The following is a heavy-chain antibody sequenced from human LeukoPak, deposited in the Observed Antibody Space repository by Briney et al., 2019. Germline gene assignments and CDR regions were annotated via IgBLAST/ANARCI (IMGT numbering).Heavy chain of an antibody. CDR3: ARDSRFLEWLLPPLVGMDV. J-gene: IGHJ6*02. V-gene: IGHV3-30-3*01. Sequence: GTSLRLSCAASGFTFSSYGIHWVRQAPGKGLEWVAGISYDGSNKYYADSVKGRFTIPRDNSKNTLYLQMSSLTAEDTAVYYCARDSRFLEWLLPPLVGMDVWGRGTTVTVSS. CDR1: GFTFSSYG. D-gene: IGHD3-3*01. CDR2: ISYDGSNK.